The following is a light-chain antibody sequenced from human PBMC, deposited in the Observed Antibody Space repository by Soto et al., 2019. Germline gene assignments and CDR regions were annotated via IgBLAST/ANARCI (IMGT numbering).Light chain of an antibody. CDR2: GND. Sequence: QSVLMQPPSMSAAPGQKVTISCSGSSSNIGYHDVSWYQQVPGTAPKLLISGNDKRPSGIPDRFSGSKSGTSATLAITGLQTGDEADYYCASWDSSLLSGVFGGGTKVTVL. CDR1: SSNIGYHD. J-gene: IGLJ2*01. CDR3: ASWDSSLLSGV. V-gene: IGLV1-51*02.